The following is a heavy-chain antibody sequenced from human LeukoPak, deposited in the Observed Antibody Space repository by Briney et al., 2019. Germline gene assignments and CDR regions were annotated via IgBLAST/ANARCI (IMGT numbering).Heavy chain of an antibody. CDR1: GDSICGSNYH. Sequence: SETLSLTCTVSGDSICGSNYHWGWIREPPGKGLEWLGTVHHTGRAFYNPSLRGRTTVSVDTSKNQFSLKLTSVTAADTAVYYCAREPDAWGQGTLVTVSS. CDR3: AREPDA. V-gene: IGHV4-39*07. J-gene: IGHJ5*02. CDR2: VHHTGRA.